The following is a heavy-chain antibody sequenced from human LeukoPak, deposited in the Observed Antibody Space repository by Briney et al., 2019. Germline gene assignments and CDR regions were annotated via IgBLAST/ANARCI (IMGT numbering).Heavy chain of an antibody. CDR1: GGTFSSYA. CDR3: ARDRGYSYGPLDY. Sequence: SVKVSCKASGGTFSSYAISWVRQAPGQGLEWMGRIIPILGIANYAQKLQGRVTMTTDTSTSTAYMELRSLRSDDTAVYYCARDRGYSYGPLDYWGQGTLVTVSS. D-gene: IGHD5-18*01. J-gene: IGHJ4*02. CDR2: IIPILGIA. V-gene: IGHV1-69*04.